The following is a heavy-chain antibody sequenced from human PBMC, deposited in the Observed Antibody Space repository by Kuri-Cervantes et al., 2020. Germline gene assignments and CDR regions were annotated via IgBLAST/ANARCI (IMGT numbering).Heavy chain of an antibody. CDR2: ISSSSSYI. Sequence: GGSLRLSCAASGFTFSSYSMNWVRQAPGKGLEWVSSISSSSSYIYYADSVKGRFTISRDNAKNSLYLQMNSLRSDDTAVYYCARLPYSSGWYPLYYFDYWGQGTLVTVSS. CDR3: ARLPYSSGWYPLYYFDY. V-gene: IGHV3-21*04. CDR1: GFTFSSYS. D-gene: IGHD6-19*01. J-gene: IGHJ4*02.